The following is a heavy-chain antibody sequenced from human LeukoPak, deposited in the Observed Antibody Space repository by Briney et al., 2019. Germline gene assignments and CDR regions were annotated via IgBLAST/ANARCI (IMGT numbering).Heavy chain of an antibody. CDR1: GYTFTSYS. V-gene: IGHV1-46*01. D-gene: IGHD3-3*01. CDR2: INPSGGST. Sequence: GASVKVSCKASGYTFTSYSVHWVRQAPGQGLDWMGIINPSGGSTSYAQKFQGRVTMTRDTSTSTVYMQLSSLRSEDTAVYYCARAISPVAYYGMDVWGQGTTVTVFS. J-gene: IGHJ6*02. CDR3: ARAISPVAYYGMDV.